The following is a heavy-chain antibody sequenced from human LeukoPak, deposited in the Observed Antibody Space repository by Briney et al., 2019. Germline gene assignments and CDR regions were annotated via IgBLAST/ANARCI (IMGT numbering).Heavy chain of an antibody. CDR1: GGSISSSSHF. J-gene: IGHJ3*02. Sequence: SETLSLTCTVSGGSISSSSHFWVWIRQPPGKGLEWIGEISQSGSTNYNPSLKSRVNISLDTSENQFSLKLSSVTAADTAVYYCARALGAFDIWGQGTMDTVSS. CDR3: ARALGAFDI. V-gene: IGHV4-39*07. CDR2: ISQSGST.